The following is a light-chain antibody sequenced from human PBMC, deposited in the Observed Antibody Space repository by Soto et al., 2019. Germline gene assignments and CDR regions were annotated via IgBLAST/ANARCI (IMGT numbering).Light chain of an antibody. CDR1: SGYSNYK. J-gene: IGLJ2*01. CDR3: GADHGSGSTWV. Sequence: QAVVTQSHSASASLGASVTLTCTLSSGYSNYKVDWYQQRPGKGPQFVMGVGTGGIVASKGDGIPDRFSVLGSRLNRNLAIKNIQKEDESDYHCGADHGSGSTWVFGGGTKLTVL. CDR2: VGTGGIVA. V-gene: IGLV9-49*01.